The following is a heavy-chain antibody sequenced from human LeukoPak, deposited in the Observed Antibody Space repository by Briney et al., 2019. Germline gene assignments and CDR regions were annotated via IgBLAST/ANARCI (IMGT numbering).Heavy chain of an antibody. CDR3: TTDDYYYGMDV. J-gene: IGHJ6*02. CDR1: GFTFSNAW. CDR2: IKSKTDGGTT. Sequence: GGSLRLSCAASGFTFSNAWMSWVRQAPGKGLEWVGRIKSKTDGGTTDYAAPVKGRFTISRDDSKNTLYLQMNGLKTEDTAVYYCTTDDYYYGMDVWGQGTTVTVSS. V-gene: IGHV3-15*01.